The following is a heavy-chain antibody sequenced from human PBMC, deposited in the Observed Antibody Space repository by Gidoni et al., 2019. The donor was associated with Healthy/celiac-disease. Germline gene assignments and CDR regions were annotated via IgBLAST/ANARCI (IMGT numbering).Heavy chain of an antibody. D-gene: IGHD1-26*01. CDR1: GFTFGDYA. CDR2: IRSKAYGGTT. CDR3: TIRSGGSYLFDY. J-gene: IGHJ4*02. V-gene: IGHV3-49*04. Sequence: EVQLVESGGGVVQPGRSLRLSCTASGFTFGDYAMSWVRQAPGKGLEWVGFIRSKAYGGTTEYAASVKGRFTISRDDSKSIAYLQMNSLKTEDTAVYYCTIRSGGSYLFDYWGQGTLVTVSS.